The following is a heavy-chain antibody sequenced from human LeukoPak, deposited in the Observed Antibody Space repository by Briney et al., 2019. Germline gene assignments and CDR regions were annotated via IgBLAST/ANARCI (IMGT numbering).Heavy chain of an antibody. D-gene: IGHD3-10*01. CDR2: TSSDLNVK. Sequence: PGGSLRLSRAASGFTFGDYYMSWIRQAPGKGLEWVAVTSSDLNVKLYADSVKGRFTISRDNSRSTLYLQMNSLRPEDTAIYYCAREGYYGSGSPPSLYFDYWGQGTLVTVSS. CDR1: GFTFGDYY. V-gene: IGHV3-30*03. CDR3: AREGYYGSGSPPSLYFDY. J-gene: IGHJ4*02.